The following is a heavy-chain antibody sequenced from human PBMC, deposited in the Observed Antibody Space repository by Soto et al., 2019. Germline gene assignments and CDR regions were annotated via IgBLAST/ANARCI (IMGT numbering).Heavy chain of an antibody. CDR2: IHHSGNT. J-gene: IGHJ5*02. CDR3: GRANWSRFDP. CDR1: GGSISSGGYY. D-gene: IGHD1-1*01. V-gene: IGHV4-30-2*06. Sequence: KASETLSLTCAVSGGSISSGGYYWTWVRQSPGKGLEYIGNIHHSGNTYYNPSLESRVTLSIDPSNNQFSLKVTSLTAANTAIYYCGRANWSRFDPWGQGILVTVSS.